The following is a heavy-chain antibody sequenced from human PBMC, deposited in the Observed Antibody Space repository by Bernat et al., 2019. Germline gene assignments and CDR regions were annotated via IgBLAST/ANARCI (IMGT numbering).Heavy chain of an antibody. CDR3: ARDLKVQGVITPSGYFDY. CDR2: IWYDGTNN. CDR1: GFTFSNAW. D-gene: IGHD3-10*01. J-gene: IGHJ4*02. V-gene: IGHV3-33*08. Sequence: VQLVESGGGLVKPGGSLRLSCAASGFTFSNAWMSWVRQAPGKGLEWVAVIWYDGTNNFYADSVKGRFTISRDNSKNTLYLQMNSLRAEDTAVYYCARDLKVQGVITPSGYFDYWGQGTLVTVSS.